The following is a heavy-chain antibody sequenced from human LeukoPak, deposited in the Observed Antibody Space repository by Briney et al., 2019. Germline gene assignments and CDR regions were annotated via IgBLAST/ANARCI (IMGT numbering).Heavy chain of an antibody. J-gene: IGHJ4*02. CDR2: ITGSGNKR. V-gene: IGHV3-23*01. Sequence: GGSLRLSCAASGFTFEAQAMSWVRQAPGKGLEWVSAITGSGNKRDYADSVKGRFTISRDNSANMVYLQMNNLRAEDTALYYCAKDRCTNIWCSFDYWGQGTPVTVSS. CDR3: AKDRCTNIWCSFDY. CDR1: GFTFEAQA. D-gene: IGHD4/OR15-4a*01.